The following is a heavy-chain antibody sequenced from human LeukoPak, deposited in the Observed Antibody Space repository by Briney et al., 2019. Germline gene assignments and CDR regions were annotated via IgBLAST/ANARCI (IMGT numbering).Heavy chain of an antibody. CDR2: IIPIFGTA. V-gene: IGHV1-69*13. CDR1: GGTFSSYA. Sequence: SVKVSCKASGGTFSSYAISWVRQAPGQGLEWMGGIIPIFGTANYAQKFQGRVTITADESTSTAYMELSSLRSEDTAVYYCARAAAGTGHFDPWGQGTLVTVSS. D-gene: IGHD6-13*01. J-gene: IGHJ5*02. CDR3: ARAAAGTGHFDP.